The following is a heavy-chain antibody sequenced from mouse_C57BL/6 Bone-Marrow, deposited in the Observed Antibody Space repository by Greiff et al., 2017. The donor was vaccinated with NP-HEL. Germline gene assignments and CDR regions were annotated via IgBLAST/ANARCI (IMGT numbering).Heavy chain of an antibody. J-gene: IGHJ2*01. CDR1: GYTFTSYG. CDR3: ASESYYARDHFDY. D-gene: IGHD2-1*01. Sequence: QVQLQQSGAELARPGASVKLSCKASGYTFTSYGISWVKQRTGQGLEWIGEIYPRSGNTYYNEKFKGKATLTADKSSSTAYMELRSLTSEDSAVYFCASESYYARDHFDYWGQGTTLTVSS. CDR2: IYPRSGNT. V-gene: IGHV1-81*01.